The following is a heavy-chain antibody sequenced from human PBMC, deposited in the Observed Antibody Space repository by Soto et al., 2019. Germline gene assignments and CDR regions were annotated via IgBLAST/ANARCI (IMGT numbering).Heavy chain of an antibody. D-gene: IGHD3-22*01. Sequence: PGESLKISCKGSVYSFTSYWIGWVRQMPVKGLEWMGIIYPCDSDTRYSPSFQGQVTISADKYISTAYLQWSSLKASDTAMYYCARLVYDSSGYYYTKTYYFEYWGKGTRVTVSS. CDR1: VYSFTSYW. CDR3: ARLVYDSSGYYYTKTYYFEY. J-gene: IGHJ4*02. CDR2: IYPCDSDT. V-gene: IGHV5-51*01.